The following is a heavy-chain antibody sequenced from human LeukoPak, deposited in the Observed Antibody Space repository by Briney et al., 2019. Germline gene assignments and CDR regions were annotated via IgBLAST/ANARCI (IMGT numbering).Heavy chain of an antibody. J-gene: IGHJ4*02. CDR2: IRSKAYGGTT. CDR1: GFTFGDYA. V-gene: IGHV3-49*03. CDR3: TRVDDFWSGYYFDY. Sequence: GGSLRLSCTASGFTFGDYAMSWFRQAPGKGLEWVGFIRSKAYGGTTEYAASVKGRFTISRDDSKSIAYLQMNSLKTEDTAVYYCTRVDDFWSGYYFDYWGQGTLVTFSS. D-gene: IGHD3-3*01.